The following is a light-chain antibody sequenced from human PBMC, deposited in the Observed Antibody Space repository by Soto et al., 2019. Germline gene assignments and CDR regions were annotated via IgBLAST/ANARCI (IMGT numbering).Light chain of an antibody. CDR2: GAS. CDR1: QSVSSSY. Sequence: EIVLTQSPGTLSLSPGERATLSCRASQSVSSSYLAWYQQNRGQAPRLLIYGASSRAPGIPYRFGGSGSGTDFTLTISRLEPEDFAVYYCRQYGSSRWTFGQGTKVEIK. J-gene: IGKJ1*01. V-gene: IGKV3-20*01. CDR3: RQYGSSRWT.